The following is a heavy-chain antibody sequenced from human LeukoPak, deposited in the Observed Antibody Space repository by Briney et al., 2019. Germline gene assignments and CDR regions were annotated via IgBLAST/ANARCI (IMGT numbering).Heavy chain of an antibody. Sequence: GASVKVSCKDSGYTFTSYGISWVRQAPGQGLEWMGWISAYNGNTNYAQKLQGRVTMTTDTSTSTAYMELRSLRSDDTAVYYCAREGPGDYYDSSGYLSFDYWGQGTLVTVSS. CDR3: AREGPGDYYDSSGYLSFDY. CDR1: GYTFTSYG. D-gene: IGHD3-22*01. J-gene: IGHJ4*02. CDR2: ISAYNGNT. V-gene: IGHV1-18*01.